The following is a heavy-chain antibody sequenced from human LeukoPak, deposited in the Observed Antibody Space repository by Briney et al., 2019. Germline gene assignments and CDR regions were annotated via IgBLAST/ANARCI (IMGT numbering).Heavy chain of an antibody. CDR2: INHSGST. D-gene: IGHD3-3*01. CDR3: ARGPPRGYYRN. V-gene: IGHV4-34*01. J-gene: IGHJ4*02. CDR1: GGSFSGYY. Sequence: SETLSLTCAVYGGSFSGYYWSWIRQPPGKGLEWIEEINHSGSTNYNPSLKSRVTISVDTSKNQFSLKLSSVTAADTAVYYCARGPPRGYYRNWGQGTLVTVSS.